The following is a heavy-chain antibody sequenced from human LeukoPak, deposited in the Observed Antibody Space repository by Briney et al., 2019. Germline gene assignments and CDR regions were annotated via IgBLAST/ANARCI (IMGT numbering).Heavy chain of an antibody. Sequence: GRSLRLSCAASGFTFDDYAMHWVRQAPGKGLEWVSGISWNSGSIGYADSVKDRFTISRDNAKNSLYLQMNSLRAEDTALYYCAKDMRARVVTGYHYYYGMDVWGQGTTVTVSS. J-gene: IGHJ6*02. CDR1: GFTFDDYA. V-gene: IGHV3-9*01. CDR3: AKDMRARVVTGYHYYYGMDV. D-gene: IGHD4-23*01. CDR2: ISWNSGSI.